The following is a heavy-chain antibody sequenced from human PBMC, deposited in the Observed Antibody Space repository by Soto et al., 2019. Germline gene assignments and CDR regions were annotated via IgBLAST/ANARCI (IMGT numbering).Heavy chain of an antibody. V-gene: IGHV4-39*01. J-gene: IGHJ4*02. Sequence: PSETLSLTCTVSGGSISSSSYYWGWIRQPPGKGLEWIGSIYYSGSTYYNPSLKSRVTISVDTSKNQFSLKLSSVTAADTDVYYCARPHTKSGATSGGFDYWGQGTLVTVSS. CDR3: ARPHTKSGATSGGFDY. CDR2: IYYSGST. CDR1: GGSISSSSYY. D-gene: IGHD1-26*01.